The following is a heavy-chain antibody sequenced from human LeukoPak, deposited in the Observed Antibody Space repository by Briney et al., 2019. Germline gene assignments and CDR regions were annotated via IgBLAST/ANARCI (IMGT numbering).Heavy chain of an antibody. Sequence: PSQTLSLTCTVSGGSISSGDCYWSWIRQPPGKGLEWIGYIYYSGSTYYNPSLKSRVTISVDTSKNQFSLKLSSVTAADTAVYYCATSTRVGPYYYYGMDVWGQGTTVTVSS. V-gene: IGHV4-30-4*01. CDR2: IYYSGST. CDR1: GGSISSGDCY. CDR3: ATSTRVGPYYYYGMDV. D-gene: IGHD1-26*01. J-gene: IGHJ6*02.